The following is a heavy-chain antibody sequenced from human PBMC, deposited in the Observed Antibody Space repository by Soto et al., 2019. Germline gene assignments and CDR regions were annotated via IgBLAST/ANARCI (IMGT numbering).Heavy chain of an antibody. CDR1: GYTFTSYA. D-gene: IGHD2-2*01. V-gene: IGHV1-3*01. CDR3: AGGRGNLRQYCSSTSFTRPEVYMDV. J-gene: IGHJ6*03. CDR2: INAGNGNT. Sequence: ASVKVSCKASGYTFTSYAMHWVRQAPGQRLEWMGWINAGNGNTKYSQKFQGRVTITRDTSASTAYMELSSLRSEDTAVYYCAGGRGNLRQYCSSTSFTRPEVYMDVWGKGTTVTVSS.